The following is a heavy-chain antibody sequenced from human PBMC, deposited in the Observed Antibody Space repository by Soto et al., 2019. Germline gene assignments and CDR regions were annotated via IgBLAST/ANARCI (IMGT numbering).Heavy chain of an antibody. D-gene: IGHD3-3*01. Sequence: GGSLRLSCAASGFTFDGYAMHWVRQAPGKGLEWVSLISWDGGSTYYADSVKGRFTISRDNSKNSLYLQMNSLRAEDTALYYYAATKYDFWSGYYYYYGMDVWGQGTTVTVSS. V-gene: IGHV3-43D*04. CDR1: GFTFDGYA. CDR2: ISWDGGST. CDR3: AATKYDFWSGYYYYYGMDV. J-gene: IGHJ6*02.